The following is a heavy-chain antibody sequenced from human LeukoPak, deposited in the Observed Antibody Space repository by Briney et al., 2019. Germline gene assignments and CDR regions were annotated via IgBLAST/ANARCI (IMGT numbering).Heavy chain of an antibody. D-gene: IGHD3-9*01. J-gene: IGHJ5*02. CDR2: ISHSGST. CDR1: GGSISSYY. CDR3: ARAYYDILTGYPYNWFDP. V-gene: IGHV4-59*08. Sequence: SETLSLTCTVSGGSISSYYWSWIRQPPGKGLEWIGPISHSGSTYYNPSLKSRVTISVDTSKNQFSLKLSSVTAADTAVYYCARAYYDILTGYPYNWFDPWGQGTLVTVSS.